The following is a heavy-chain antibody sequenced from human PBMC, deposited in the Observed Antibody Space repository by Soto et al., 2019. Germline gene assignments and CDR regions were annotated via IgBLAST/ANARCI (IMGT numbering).Heavy chain of an antibody. CDR3: AAYSGSFLTHDY. V-gene: IGHV4-59*01. Sequence: SETLSLTCTVSGGSISSYYWSWIRQPPGKGLEWIGHIYYSGSTNYNPSLKSRVTISVDTSKNQFSLKLSSVTAADTAVYYCAAYSGSFLTHDYWGQGTLVTVSS. CDR2: IYYSGST. CDR1: GGSISSYY. J-gene: IGHJ4*02. D-gene: IGHD1-26*01.